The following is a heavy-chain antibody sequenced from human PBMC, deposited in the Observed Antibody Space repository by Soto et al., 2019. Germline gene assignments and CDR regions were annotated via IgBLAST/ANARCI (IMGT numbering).Heavy chain of an antibody. Sequence: QVQLVQSGAEVKKPGSSVKVSCQVSVGTFSDYTITWVRQAPGQGLEWMGRVVLILNIINYAPKFHGRVTITADKSASTVYMDLTSLTSEDTAVYYCARGPEWFGPWGQGTLVTVSA. J-gene: IGHJ5*02. V-gene: IGHV1-69*02. CDR1: VGTFSDYT. CDR2: VVLILNII. CDR3: ARGPEWFGP.